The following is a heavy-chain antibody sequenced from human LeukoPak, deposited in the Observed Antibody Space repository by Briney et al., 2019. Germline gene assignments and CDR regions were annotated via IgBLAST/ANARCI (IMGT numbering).Heavy chain of an antibody. V-gene: IGHV3-7*01. CDR1: GFRFSSYW. J-gene: IGHJ5*02. CDR2: LNQDGSDK. D-gene: IGHD3-3*01. CDR3: ARDAYDCASES. Sequence: QSGGSLRLSCAASGFRFSSYWMTWVRQAPGKGLEWVANLNQDGSDKKYVDSVKGRFTISRDNAKNSLYLQMNSLRVEDTALYYCARDAYDCASESWGQGTLVTVSS.